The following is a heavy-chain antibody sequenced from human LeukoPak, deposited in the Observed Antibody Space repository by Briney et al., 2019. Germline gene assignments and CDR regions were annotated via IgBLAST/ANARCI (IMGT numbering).Heavy chain of an antibody. CDR1: GFTFSNYA. V-gene: IGHV3-23*01. D-gene: IGHD3-22*01. CDR2: ISGSGGSA. J-gene: IGHJ4*02. Sequence: GRSLRLSCAASGFTFSNYAMSWVRLAPGKGLEWVSGISGSGGSASYADSVKGRSTISRDNSKNTLYLQMNSLRAEDTAIYYCAKDAIGGRSGHYWCEFDYRGQGTLVTVSS. CDR3: AKDAIGGRSGHYWCEFDY.